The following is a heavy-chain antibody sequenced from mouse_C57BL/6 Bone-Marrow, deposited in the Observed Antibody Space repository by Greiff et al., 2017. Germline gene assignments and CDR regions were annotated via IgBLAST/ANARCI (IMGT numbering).Heavy chain of an antibody. Sequence: VQLQQSGAELVRPGASVKLSCTASGFNIKDDYMHWVKQRPEQGLEWIGWIDPENGDTESASKFQGKATITADTSSNTAYLQLSSLTSEDTAVYYCTTEGSHFDYWGQGTTLTVSS. CDR2: IDPENGDT. CDR3: TTEGSHFDY. CDR1: GFNIKDDY. J-gene: IGHJ2*01. V-gene: IGHV14-4*01.